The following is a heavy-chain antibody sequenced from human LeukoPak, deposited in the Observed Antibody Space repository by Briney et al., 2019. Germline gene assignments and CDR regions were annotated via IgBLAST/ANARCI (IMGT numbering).Heavy chain of an antibody. CDR1: RFTFSSYN. V-gene: IGHV3-48*04. CDR2: ISASSGTI. D-gene: IGHD2-2*01. J-gene: IGHJ4*02. CDR3: SRESRPAALDY. Sequence: GGSLRLSCAASRFTFSSYNMNWVRQAPGKGLEWISHISASSGTIYYADSVKGRFTISRDNAKDSLYQQMNSLRAEDTAVYYCSRESRPAALDYWGQGTLVTVSS.